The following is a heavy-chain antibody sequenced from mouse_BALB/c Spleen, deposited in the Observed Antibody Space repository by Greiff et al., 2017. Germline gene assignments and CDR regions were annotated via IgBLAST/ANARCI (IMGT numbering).Heavy chain of an antibody. CDR2: ISSGGSYT. V-gene: IGHV5-6*01. Sequence: EVQLVESGGDLVKPGGSLKLSCAASGFTFSSYGMSWVRQTPDKRLEWVATISSGGSYTYYPDSVKGRFTISRDNAKNTLYLQMSSLKSEDTAMYYCARAYYGNSYYAMDYWGQGTSVTVSS. J-gene: IGHJ4*01. CDR1: GFTFSSYG. D-gene: IGHD2-10*01. CDR3: ARAYYGNSYYAMDY.